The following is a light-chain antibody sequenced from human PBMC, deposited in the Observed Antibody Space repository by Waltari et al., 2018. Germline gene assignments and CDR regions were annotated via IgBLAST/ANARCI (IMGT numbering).Light chain of an antibody. J-gene: IGKJ4*01. CDR3: LQYNSNPLT. CDR1: QGISTY. Sequence: DIQMNQSPSSLSASAGDRVTITCRASQGISTYLNWYQQKPGKAPNRLIYAASSLESGVPSRFSGSGSGTDFTLTISSLQPEDFATYYCLQYNSNPLTFGGGTKVEIK. V-gene: IGKV1-17*01. CDR2: AAS.